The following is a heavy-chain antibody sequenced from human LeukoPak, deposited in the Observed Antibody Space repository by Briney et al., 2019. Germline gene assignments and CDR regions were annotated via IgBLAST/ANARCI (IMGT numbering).Heavy chain of an antibody. V-gene: IGHV3-7*01. CDR2: INQDGSEN. Sequence: QPGGSLRLSCAASGFTFSSYWMSWVRQAPGKGLEWVANINQDGSENYYVDSVKGRFTISRDNAKNSLYLQMNSLRAEDTAVYYCARRRGSYSFDYWGQGTLVTVSS. J-gene: IGHJ4*02. CDR3: ARRRGSYSFDY. CDR1: GFTFSSYW. D-gene: IGHD1-26*01.